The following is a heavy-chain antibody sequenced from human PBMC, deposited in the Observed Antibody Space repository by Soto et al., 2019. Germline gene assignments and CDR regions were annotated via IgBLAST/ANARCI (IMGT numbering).Heavy chain of an antibody. Sequence: GASGKVSWKASGYTFTSYGISRGRQAPGQGLEWMGWISAYNGNTNYAQKLQGRVTMTTDTSTGTAYMELRSLRSDDTAVYYCARVIAVGYYFDYWGQGTLVTVSS. CDR2: ISAYNGNT. CDR1: GYTFTSYG. V-gene: IGHV1-18*01. CDR3: ARVIAVGYYFDY. J-gene: IGHJ4*02. D-gene: IGHD6-19*01.